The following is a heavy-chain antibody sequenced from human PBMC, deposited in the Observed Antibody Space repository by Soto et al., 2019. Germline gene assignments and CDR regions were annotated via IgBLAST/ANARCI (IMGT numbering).Heavy chain of an antibody. Sequence: EVQLVESGGGLVQPGGSLRLSCAASGFTFSSYWMHWVRQVPGKGLVWVSGVKSDGSTTSYADSVKGRFTISRDNVKNTLYLQMNSLRAEDTAVYYCVRDYDFWGQGTLVTVSS. D-gene: IGHD3-3*01. J-gene: IGHJ4*02. V-gene: IGHV3-74*01. CDR2: VKSDGSTT. CDR1: GFTFSSYW. CDR3: VRDYDF.